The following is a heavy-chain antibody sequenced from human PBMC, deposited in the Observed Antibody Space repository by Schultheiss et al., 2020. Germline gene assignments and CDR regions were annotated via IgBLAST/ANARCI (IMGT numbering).Heavy chain of an antibody. V-gene: IGHV4-59*08. Sequence: SETLSLTCAVYGGSFSGYYWSWIRQPPGKGLEWIGYIYYSGSTNYNPSLKSRVTISVDTSKNQFSLKLSSVTAADTAVYYCATGEGVPAAIRSGYYYMDVWGKGTTVTVSS. CDR1: GGSFSGYY. CDR2: IYYSGST. D-gene: IGHD2-2*01. J-gene: IGHJ6*03. CDR3: ATGEGVPAAIRSGYYYMDV.